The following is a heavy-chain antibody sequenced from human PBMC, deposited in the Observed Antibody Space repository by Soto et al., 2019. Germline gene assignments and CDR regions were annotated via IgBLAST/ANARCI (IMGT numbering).Heavy chain of an antibody. CDR2: IYYTGRT. J-gene: IGHJ6*02. CDR3: ATNIVLVPADMRYYGMDV. V-gene: IGHV4-31*03. Sequence: QVQLQESGPGLVKPSQTLSLTCTVSVGSISSGGYYWSRIRQHPGKGPEWIAYIYYTGRTYYNPSVKSRVTISVDTSNRQFALKLSSVTAADTAVYYCATNIVLVPADMRYYGMDVWGQGTTVTVCS. CDR1: VGSISSGGYY. D-gene: IGHD2-2*01.